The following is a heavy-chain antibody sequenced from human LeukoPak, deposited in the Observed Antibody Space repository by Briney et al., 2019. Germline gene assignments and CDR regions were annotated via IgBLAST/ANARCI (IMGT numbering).Heavy chain of an antibody. V-gene: IGHV3-7*01. J-gene: IGHJ5*02. CDR2: IKKDGGEK. CDR1: GFTFSSYW. Sequence: PGGSLRLSCAASGFTFSSYWMSWVRQAPGKGLEWVANIKKDGGEKKYVDSVKGRFTISRDNADNSLYLQMSSLRAEDTALYYCVREGGSGWYSGWFDPWGQGTLVTVSS. D-gene: IGHD6-19*01. CDR3: VREGGSGWYSGWFDP.